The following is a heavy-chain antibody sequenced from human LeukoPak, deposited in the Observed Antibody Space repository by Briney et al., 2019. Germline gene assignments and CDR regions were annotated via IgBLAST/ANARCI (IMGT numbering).Heavy chain of an antibody. D-gene: IGHD3-16*02. CDR2: IYTSGST. J-gene: IGHJ6*03. Sequence: SETLSLTCTVSGVSISSYYWSWIRQPAGKGLEWIGRIYTSGSTNYNPSLKSRVTMSVGTSKNQFSLKLSSVTAADTAVYYCARGVSFSPYYYYYMDVWGKGTTVTVSS. V-gene: IGHV4-4*07. CDR3: ARGVSFSPYYYYYMDV. CDR1: GVSISSYY.